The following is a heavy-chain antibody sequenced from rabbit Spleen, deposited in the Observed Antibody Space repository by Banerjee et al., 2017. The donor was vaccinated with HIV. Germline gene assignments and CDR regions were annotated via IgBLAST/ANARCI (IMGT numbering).Heavy chain of an antibody. D-gene: IGHD6-1*01. CDR3: ARDDTFGYAGVAYNTGYYFNL. V-gene: IGHV1S45*01. J-gene: IGHJ4*01. CDR2: INAVTGKA. Sequence: QEQLVESGGGLVKPEGSLKLSCTASGFSFSNKAVMCWVRQAPGKGLEWIACINAVTGKAVYASWAKGRFTFSKTSSTTVTLQVTSLTAADTATYFCARDDTFGYAGVAYNTGYYFNLWGQGTLVTV. CDR1: GFSFSNKAV.